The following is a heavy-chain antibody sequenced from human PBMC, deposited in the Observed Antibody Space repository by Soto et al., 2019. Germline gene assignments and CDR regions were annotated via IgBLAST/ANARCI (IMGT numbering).Heavy chain of an antibody. CDR3: ARLGISHRARAYFDY. V-gene: IGHV1-69*12. D-gene: IGHD1-20*01. Sequence: QVQLVQSGAEVKKPGSSVKVSCKASGGTFSSYAISWVRQAPGQGLEWMGGIIPIFGTAKYAQKFQGRVTMTADESTSTAYMELSSLRSEDTAVYYCARLGISHRARAYFDYWGQGTLVTVSS. CDR2: IIPIFGTA. CDR1: GGTFSSYA. J-gene: IGHJ4*02.